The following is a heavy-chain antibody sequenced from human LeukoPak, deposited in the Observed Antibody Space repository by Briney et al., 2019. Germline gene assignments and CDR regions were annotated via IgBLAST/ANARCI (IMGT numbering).Heavy chain of an antibody. V-gene: IGHV1-18*01. CDR2: ISAYNGNT. D-gene: IGHD1-26*01. CDR3: ARDPYSGSYRFDY. J-gene: IGHJ4*02. CDR1: GYTFTSYG. Sequence: ASVKVSCKASGYTFTSYGISWVRQAPGQGLEWMGWISAYNGNTNYAQKLQGRVTMTRDTSTSTVYMELSSLRSEDTAVYYCARDPYSGSYRFDYWGQGTLVTVSS.